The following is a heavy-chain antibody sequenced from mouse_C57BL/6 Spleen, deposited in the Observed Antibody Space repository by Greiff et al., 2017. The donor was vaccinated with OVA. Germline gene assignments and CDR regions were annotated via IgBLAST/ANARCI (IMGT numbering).Heavy chain of an antibody. CDR2: IDPSDSYT. D-gene: IGHD2-1*01. J-gene: IGHJ4*01. CDR3: IDYDNYDYAMDY. V-gene: IGHV1-59*01. CDR1: GYTFTSYW. Sequence: QVQLQQPGAELVRPGTSVKLSCKASGYTFTSYWMHWVKQRPGQGLEWIGVIDPSDSYTNYNQKFKGKATLTVDKSSSTAYMQLSSLTSEDSAVYDCIDYDNYDYAMDYWGQGTSVTVSS.